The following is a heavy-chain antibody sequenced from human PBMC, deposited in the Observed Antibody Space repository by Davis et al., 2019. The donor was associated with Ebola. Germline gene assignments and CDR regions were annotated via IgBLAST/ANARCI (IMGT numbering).Heavy chain of an antibody. CDR2: IFYRGTT. CDR1: GGSISSNSHC. D-gene: IGHD2-21*01. J-gene: IGHJ6*02. Sequence: PSETLSLTCSVSGGSISSNSHCWAWIRQTPGKGLEWIGSIFYRGTTYYNPSLKSRVNLSVDTSKNQISLDLRSVTASDTAVFYCARLARQQLGDSYYGMDLWGHGTTVIVSS. CDR3: ARLARQQLGDSYYGMDL. V-gene: IGHV4-39*01.